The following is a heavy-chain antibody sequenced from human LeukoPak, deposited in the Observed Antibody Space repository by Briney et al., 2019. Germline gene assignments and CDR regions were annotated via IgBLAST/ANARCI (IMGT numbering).Heavy chain of an antibody. J-gene: IGHJ4*02. CDR1: GFTFSSYD. V-gene: IGHV3-13*01. CDR3: AREGPSYGSFDY. D-gene: IGHD4-17*01. CDR2: IGTAGDT. Sequence: GGSLRLSCAASGFTFSSYDMHWVRQAPGKGLEWVSAIGTAGDTYYPGSVKGRFTISRENAKNSLYLQMNSLRAGDTAVYYCAREGPSYGSFDYWGQGTLVTVSS.